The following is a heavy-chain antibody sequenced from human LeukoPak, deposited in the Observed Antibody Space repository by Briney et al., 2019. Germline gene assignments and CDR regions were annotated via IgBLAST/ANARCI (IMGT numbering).Heavy chain of an antibody. CDR1: GGTFSSYA. CDR2: IIPILGIA. V-gene: IGHV1-69*04. D-gene: IGHD3-22*01. J-gene: IGHJ4*02. CDR3: ARGGNSSGFAVNY. Sequence: SVKVSCKASGGTFSSYAICWVRQAPGQGLEWMGRIIPILGIANYAQKFQGRVTITADKSTSTAYMELSSLRSEDTAVYYCARGGNSSGFAVNYWGQGTLVTVSS.